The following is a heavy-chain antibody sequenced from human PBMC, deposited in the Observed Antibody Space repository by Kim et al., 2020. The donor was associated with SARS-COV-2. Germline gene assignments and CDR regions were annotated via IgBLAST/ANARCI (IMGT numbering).Heavy chain of an antibody. J-gene: IGHJ4*01. Sequence: SETLSLTCTVSGGSISSYTWWSWVRQPPGKGLEWIGEVYYSGSTNYSPSNYNPSLKSRVTISLDKSKNQFSLRLTSVTTADTAVYFFSGPNYDLLTGFD. V-gene: IGHV4-4*02. D-gene: IGHD3-9*01. CDR3: SGPNYDLLTGFD. CDR2: VYYSGST. CDR1: GGSISSYTW.